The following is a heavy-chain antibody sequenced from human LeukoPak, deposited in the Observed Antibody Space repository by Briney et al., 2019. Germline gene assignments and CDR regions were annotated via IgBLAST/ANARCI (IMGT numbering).Heavy chain of an antibody. Sequence: GGSLRLSCAASGFTFSSYWMSWVHQAPGKGLEWVANIKQDGSEKYYVDSVKGRFTISRDNAKNSLYLQMNSLRAEDTAVYYCARGPRWLQLGNNWFDPWGQGTLVTVSS. CDR2: IKQDGSEK. J-gene: IGHJ5*02. CDR3: ARGPRWLQLGNNWFDP. V-gene: IGHV3-7*04. D-gene: IGHD5-24*01. CDR1: GFTFSSYW.